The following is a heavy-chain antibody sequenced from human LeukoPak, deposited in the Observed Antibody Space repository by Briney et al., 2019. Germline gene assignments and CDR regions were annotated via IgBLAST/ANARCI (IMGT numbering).Heavy chain of an antibody. V-gene: IGHV5-51*01. J-gene: IGHJ4*02. CDR3: ARPYCSSTSCYDPYITVPPTLDY. D-gene: IGHD2-2*01. CDR2: IYPGDSDT. CDR1: GYRFTSYW. Sequence: GESLKISCKGSGYRFTSYWIGWVRQMPGKGLEWMGIIYPGDSDTRYSPSFQGQVTISADKSISTAYLQWSSLKASDTAMYYCARPYCSSTSCYDPYITVPPTLDYWGQGTLVTVSS.